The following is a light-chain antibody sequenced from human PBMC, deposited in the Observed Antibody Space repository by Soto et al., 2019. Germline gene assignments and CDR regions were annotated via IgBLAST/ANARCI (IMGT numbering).Light chain of an antibody. V-gene: IGLV2-14*01. J-gene: IGLJ1*01. CDR2: DVS. CDR3: SSYTSSPLYV. CDR1: SSDVGSYNY. Sequence: QSALTQPASVSGSPGQSITISCTGTSSDVGSYNYVSWYQQHPGKAPKLMIYDVSNRPSGVSNRFSGSKSGNTASLTISGLQAEDEADYYCSSYTSSPLYVFGTGTKLTVL.